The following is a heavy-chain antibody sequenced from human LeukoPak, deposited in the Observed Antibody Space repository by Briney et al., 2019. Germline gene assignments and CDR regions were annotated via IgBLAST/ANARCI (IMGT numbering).Heavy chain of an antibody. D-gene: IGHD6-13*01. V-gene: IGHV3-33*01. CDR1: GFTFSNHA. CDR3: ARHSLPGNWFDP. Sequence: GGSLRLSCAASGFTFSNHAMHWVRQAPGKGLEWVAIIWYDGSDKYYADSVKGRFTISRDNSKNTLYLLMNSLRTADTAAYYCARHSLPGNWFDPWGQGTLVTVSS. J-gene: IGHJ5*02. CDR2: IWYDGSDK.